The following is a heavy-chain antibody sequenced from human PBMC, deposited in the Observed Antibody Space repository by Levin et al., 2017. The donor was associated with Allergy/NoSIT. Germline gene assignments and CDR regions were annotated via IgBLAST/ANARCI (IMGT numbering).Heavy chain of an antibody. CDR2: SRNKDNGYTT. Sequence: GGSLRLSCAASGFTYSDHYMDWVRQAPGKGPEWVGCSRNKDNGYTTEYAASVKGRFTISRDVSKNSLYLQMDSLKTEDTAVYYCARSAIAPFWYFDLWGRGTLVTVSS. CDR3: ARSAIAPFWYFDL. J-gene: IGHJ2*01. CDR1: GFTYSDHY. V-gene: IGHV3-72*01.